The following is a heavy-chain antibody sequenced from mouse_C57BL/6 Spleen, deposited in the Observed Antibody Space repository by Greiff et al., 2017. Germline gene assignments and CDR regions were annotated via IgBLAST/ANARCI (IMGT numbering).Heavy chain of an antibody. V-gene: IGHV1-59*01. CDR2: IDPSDSYT. J-gene: IGHJ2*01. D-gene: IGHD2-2*01. CDR1: GYTFTSYW. Sequence: QVQLQQSGAELVRPGTSVKLSCKASGYTFTSYWMHWVKQRPGQGLEWIGVIDPSDSYTNYNQKFKGKATLTVDTSSSTAYMQLSSLTSEDSAVYYCARGAMGLRRGGFDYWGQGTTLTVSS. CDR3: ARGAMGLRRGGFDY.